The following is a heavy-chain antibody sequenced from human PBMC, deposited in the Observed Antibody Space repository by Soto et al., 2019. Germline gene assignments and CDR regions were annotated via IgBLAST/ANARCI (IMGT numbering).Heavy chain of an antibody. D-gene: IGHD3-3*01. CDR2: ISGSGDST. Sequence: GGSLRLSCAASGFIFSTYSMNWVRQGPGKGLEWVSVISGSGDSTYYADSVKGRFTISRDNSKDTLYLQMNSQRAEDTAVYYCARDRYSYYDFWSGSLPYYYYGMDVWGQGTTVTVSS. V-gene: IGHV3-23*01. CDR3: ARDRYSYYDFWSGSLPYYYYGMDV. J-gene: IGHJ6*02. CDR1: GFIFSTYS.